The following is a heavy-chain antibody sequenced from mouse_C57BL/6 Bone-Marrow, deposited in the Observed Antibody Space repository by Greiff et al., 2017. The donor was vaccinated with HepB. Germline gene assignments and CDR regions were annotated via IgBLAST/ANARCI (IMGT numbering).Heavy chain of an antibody. CDR2: IYPRSGNT. J-gene: IGHJ3*01. V-gene: IGHV1-81*01. D-gene: IGHD1-1*01. Sequence: QVQLQQSGAELVRPGASVKLSCKASGYTFTSYGISWVKQRTGQGLEWIGEIYPRSGNTYYNEKFKGKATLTADKSSSTAYMELRSLTSEDSAVYFCAKNYVGWFAYWGQGTLVTVSA. CDR1: GYTFTSYG. CDR3: AKNYVGWFAY.